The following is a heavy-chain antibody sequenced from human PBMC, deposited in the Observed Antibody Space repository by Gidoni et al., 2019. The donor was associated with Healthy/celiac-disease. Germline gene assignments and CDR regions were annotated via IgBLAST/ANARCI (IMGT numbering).Heavy chain of an antibody. V-gene: IGHV4-61*01. CDR2: IYYSGST. Sequence: QVQLQESGPGLVKPSETLSLTCTVSGGSVSSGSYYWSWIRQPPGKGLEWIGYIYYSGSTNYTPSLKSRVTISVDTSKNQFSLKLSSVTAADTAVYYCARDRHGSGSYPYYYGMDVWGQGTTVTVSS. CDR3: ARDRHGSGSYPYYYGMDV. J-gene: IGHJ6*02. D-gene: IGHD3-10*01. CDR1: GGSVSSGSYY.